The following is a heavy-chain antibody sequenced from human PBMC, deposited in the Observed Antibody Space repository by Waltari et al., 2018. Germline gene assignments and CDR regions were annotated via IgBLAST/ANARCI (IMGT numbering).Heavy chain of an antibody. D-gene: IGHD6-13*01. V-gene: IGHV3-11*04. CDR3: ARPAAAATGDFDY. J-gene: IGHJ4*02. CDR1: GFPFRDYD. Sequence: QVQLVASGGGLVKPGGSLILSCAASGFPFRDYDMGWIRQAPGKGLEWVSYISGSGGTIYYADSVKGRFTISRDNATNSLYLQINSLRAEDTAVYYCARPAAAATGDFDYWGQGTLVTVSS. CDR2: ISGSGGTI.